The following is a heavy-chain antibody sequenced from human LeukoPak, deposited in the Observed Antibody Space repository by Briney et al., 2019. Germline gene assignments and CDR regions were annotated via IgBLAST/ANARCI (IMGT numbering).Heavy chain of an antibody. V-gene: IGHV3-23*01. CDR2: ISGIGSGGST. D-gene: IGHD4-23*01. Sequence: GGSLRLSRAASGFHFGSYAMSWVRQSPGKGLEWVSAISGIGSGGSTHYAASVKGRVTISRVNSDNILYLQMNSLRAEDTAVYYCARDDYGGKLDIWGQGTVVTVSS. CDR3: ARDDYGGKLDI. J-gene: IGHJ3*02. CDR1: GFHFGSYA.